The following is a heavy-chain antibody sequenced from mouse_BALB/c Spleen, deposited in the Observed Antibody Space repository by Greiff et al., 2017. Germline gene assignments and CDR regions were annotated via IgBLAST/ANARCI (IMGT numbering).Heavy chain of an antibody. CDR2: IDPENGDT. J-gene: IGHJ1*01. CDR1: GFNIKDYY. Sequence: VQLQQSGAELVRSGASVKLSCTASGFNIKDYYMHWVKQRPEQGLEWIGWIDPENGDTEYAPKFQGKATMTADTSSNTAYLQLSSLTSEDTAVYYCNDYGSSSWYFDVWGAGTTVTVSS. D-gene: IGHD1-1*01. V-gene: IGHV14-4*02. CDR3: NDYGSSSWYFDV.